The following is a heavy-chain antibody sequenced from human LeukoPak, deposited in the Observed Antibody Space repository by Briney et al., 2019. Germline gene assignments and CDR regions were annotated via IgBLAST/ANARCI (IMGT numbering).Heavy chain of an antibody. D-gene: IGHD3-22*01. CDR1: GFTFSDYY. CDR2: ISSSGSTI. V-gene: IGHV3-11*01. CDR3: AIHYESPKADY. Sequence: GGSLRLSCAASGFTFSDYYMSWIRQAPGKGLEWVSYISSSGSTIYYADSVKGRFTISRDNAKNSLYLQMNSLRAEDTAVYYCAIHYESPKADYWGQGTLVTVSS. J-gene: IGHJ4*02.